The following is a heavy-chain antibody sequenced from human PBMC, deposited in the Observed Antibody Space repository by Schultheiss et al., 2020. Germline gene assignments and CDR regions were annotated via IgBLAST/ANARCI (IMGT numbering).Heavy chain of an antibody. CDR2: IYHSGST. D-gene: IGHD6-19*01. CDR1: GGSISSSNW. V-gene: IGHV4-4*02. J-gene: IGHJ4*02. Sequence: SETLSLTCAVSGGSISSSNWWSWVRQPPGKGLEWIGEIYHSGSTNYNPSLKSRVAMSVDKSKNQFSLKLSSVTAADTAVYYCARMVYSSGCLAVWGQGTLVTVSS. CDR3: ARMVYSSGCLAV.